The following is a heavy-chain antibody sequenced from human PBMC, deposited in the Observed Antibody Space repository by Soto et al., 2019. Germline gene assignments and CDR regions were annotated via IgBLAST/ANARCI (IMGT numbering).Heavy chain of an antibody. V-gene: IGHV5-10-1*01. CDR2: IDPGDTYA. CDR1: GYTFTTFW. Sequence: PGESLKISCTGFGYTFTTFWISWVRQMPGKGLEWMGRIDPGDTYATYSPAFQGHVTISADKATSTAYLQWSSLKASDSAMYYCARLDSNYCDHWGQGTLVTVSS. J-gene: IGHJ4*02. D-gene: IGHD2-21*01. CDR3: ARLDSNYCDH.